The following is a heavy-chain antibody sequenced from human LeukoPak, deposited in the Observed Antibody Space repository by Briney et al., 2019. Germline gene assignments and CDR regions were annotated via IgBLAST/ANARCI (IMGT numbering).Heavy chain of an antibody. CDR2: IYYSGST. J-gene: IGHJ6*02. D-gene: IGHD3-10*01. CDR3: ARVGGSGSYGMDV. V-gene: IGHV4-30-4*01. CDR1: GGSISSGDYY. Sequence: PSETLSLTCTVSGGSISSGDYYWSWIRRPPGKGLEWIGYIYYSGSTYYNPSLKSRVTISVDTSKNQFSLKLSSVTAADTAVYYCARVGGSGSYGMDVWGQGTTVTVSS.